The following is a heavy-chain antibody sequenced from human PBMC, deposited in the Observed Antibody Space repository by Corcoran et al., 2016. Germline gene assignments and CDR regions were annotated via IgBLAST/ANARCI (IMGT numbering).Heavy chain of an antibody. CDR1: GGTFSSYA. CDR3: ARDSSGCHSDMGTAEYFQH. Sequence: QVQLVQSGAEVKKPGSSVKVSCKASGGTFSSYAISWVRQAPGEGLEWMGGIIPIFGTANYAQKFQGRGTISADESTSTAYMELSSLRSEYNAVYYCARDSSGCHSDMGTAEYFQHGGQVTLVTVSS. CDR2: IIPIFGTA. V-gene: IGHV1-69*01. D-gene: IGHD3-22*01. J-gene: IGHJ1*01.